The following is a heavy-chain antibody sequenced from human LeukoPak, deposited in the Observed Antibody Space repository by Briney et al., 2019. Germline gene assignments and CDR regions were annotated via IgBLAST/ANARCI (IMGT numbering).Heavy chain of an antibody. V-gene: IGHV4-4*09. J-gene: IGHJ4*02. CDR1: GGSISSYY. Sequence: SETLSLTCTVSGGSISSYYWSWIRQPPGKGLEWIGYIYTSGSTNYNPSLKSRVTISVDTSKNQFSLTLNSVTAADTAVYYCARPSSRYYYYDYWGQGILVTVSS. CDR3: ARPSSRYYYYDY. CDR2: IYTSGST. D-gene: IGHD3-22*01.